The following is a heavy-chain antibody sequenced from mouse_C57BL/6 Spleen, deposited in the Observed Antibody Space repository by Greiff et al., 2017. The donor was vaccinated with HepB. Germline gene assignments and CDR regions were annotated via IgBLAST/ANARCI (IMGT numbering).Heavy chain of an antibody. Sequence: QVQLKQPGAELVKPGASVKLSCKASGYTFTSYWMHWVKQRPGQGLEWIGMIHPNSGSTNYNEKFKSKATLTVDKSSSTAYMQLSSLTSEDSAVYYCARGEGGYPWFAYWGQGTLVTVSA. CDR3: ARGEGGYPWFAY. CDR1: GYTFTSYW. D-gene: IGHD2-2*01. J-gene: IGHJ3*01. V-gene: IGHV1-64*01. CDR2: IHPNSGST.